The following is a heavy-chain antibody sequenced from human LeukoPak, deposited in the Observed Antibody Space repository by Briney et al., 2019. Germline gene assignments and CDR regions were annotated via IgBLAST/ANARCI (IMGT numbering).Heavy chain of an antibody. CDR2: IYWDDDK. Sequence: SGPTLVKPTQTLTLTCTFSGFSLSSSGVGVGWIRQPPGKALEWLALIYWDDDKRYSPSLKTRLTITKDTSKNQVVLTMTNIDPVDTGTYYCAHSRHTARVENWGQGTLVTVSS. J-gene: IGHJ4*02. V-gene: IGHV2-5*02. CDR1: GFSLSSSGVG. CDR3: AHSRHTARVEN. D-gene: IGHD5-18*01.